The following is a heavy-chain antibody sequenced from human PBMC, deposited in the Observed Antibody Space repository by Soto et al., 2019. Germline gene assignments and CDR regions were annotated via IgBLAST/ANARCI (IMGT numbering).Heavy chain of an antibody. CDR2: ISWDGGTT. V-gene: IGHV3-43*01. CDR3: AKDGSQKDDDGNWLGS. D-gene: IGHD3-16*01. CDR1: GFTFEDYT. Sequence: GGSLRLSCASSGFTFEDYTIHLVRQAPGKALEWVSLISWDGGTTYYTHSVKGRFTISRDNSKNSLYLQMNSLRPEDTALYYCAKDGSQKDDDGNWLGSWGQGTLVTVSS. J-gene: IGHJ5*01.